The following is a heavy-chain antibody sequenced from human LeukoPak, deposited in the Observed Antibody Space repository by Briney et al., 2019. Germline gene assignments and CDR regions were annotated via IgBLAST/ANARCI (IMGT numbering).Heavy chain of an antibody. Sequence: GRSLRLSCAASGYTFSTHGMHWVRQAPGKGLEWVATIWYDGSKTYYADSVKGRFTISRDNSKNTLYLQMNSLRAEDTAVYYCARETSPNYDSSGYYYGDFDYWGQGTLVTVSS. V-gene: IGHV3-33*01. CDR3: ARETSPNYDSSGYYYGDFDY. D-gene: IGHD3-22*01. J-gene: IGHJ4*02. CDR2: IWYDGSKT. CDR1: GYTFSTHG.